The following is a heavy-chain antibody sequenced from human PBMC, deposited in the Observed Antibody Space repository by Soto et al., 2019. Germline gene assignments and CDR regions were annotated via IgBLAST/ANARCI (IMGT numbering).Heavy chain of an antibody. CDR3: AKSRGNHYDSSGFPY. CDR1: GFTFDNYA. J-gene: IGHJ4*02. D-gene: IGHD3-22*01. CDR2: VSGGGGST. Sequence: EVQLLESGGGLVQPRGSLRLACAASGFTFDNYAMTWVRQAPGMGLEWVAVVSGGGGSTYYIDSVKGRFFISRDNSKNTVYLQMNCLSAEDTAVYYCAKSRGNHYDSSGFPYWGQGTLVTVSS. V-gene: IGHV3-23*01.